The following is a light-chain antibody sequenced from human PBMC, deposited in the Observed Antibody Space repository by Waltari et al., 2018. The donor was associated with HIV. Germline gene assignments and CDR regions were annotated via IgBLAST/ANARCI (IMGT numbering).Light chain of an antibody. V-gene: IGKV3-20*01. CDR2: GVS. Sequence: IVLTQSPGTLPLSPGERATVSCSASQSVSRYYLAWYQQKPGQAPRLLFYGVSTRATGVPDRFSGSGSGTDFTLTVSRLEPEDFAVYYCQHYGYSPTFGQGTKVEIK. CDR3: QHYGYSPT. J-gene: IGKJ1*01. CDR1: QSVSRYY.